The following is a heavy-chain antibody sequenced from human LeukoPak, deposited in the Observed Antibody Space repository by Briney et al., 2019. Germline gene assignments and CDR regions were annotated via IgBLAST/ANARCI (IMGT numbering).Heavy chain of an antibody. CDR2: ISSSGSTI. Sequence: GGSLRLSCAASGFTFSDYYMSWIRQAPGKGLEWVSYISSSGSTIYYADSVKGRFTISRGNAKNSLYLQMTSLRAEDTAVYYCARVPYSSSWYIWFDPWGQGTLVTVSS. V-gene: IGHV3-11*01. CDR1: GFTFSDYY. CDR3: ARVPYSSSWYIWFDP. J-gene: IGHJ5*02. D-gene: IGHD6-13*01.